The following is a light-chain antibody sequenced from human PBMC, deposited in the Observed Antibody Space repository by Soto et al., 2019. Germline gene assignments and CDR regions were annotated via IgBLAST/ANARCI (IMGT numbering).Light chain of an antibody. CDR1: QSVSSN. CDR3: QQYNNWPPT. J-gene: IGKJ4*01. V-gene: IGKV3-15*01. CDR2: GAS. Sequence: EIVMTQSPATLSVSPGERATLSCRASQSVSSNLAWYQRKPGQAPRLLIYGASTRATGIPARFSGSGSGTDFTLTISSLQSEDFAVYYCQQYNNWPPTFGGGTKVEIK.